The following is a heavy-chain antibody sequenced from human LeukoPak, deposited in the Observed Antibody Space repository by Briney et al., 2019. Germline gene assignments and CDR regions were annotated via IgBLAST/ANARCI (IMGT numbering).Heavy chain of an antibody. V-gene: IGHV6-1*01. CDR2: TYYRSKWYN. D-gene: IGHD6-13*01. Sequence: SQTLSLTCAISGDGVSSNSAAWNWIRQSPSRGLEWLGRTYYRSKWYNDYAVSVKSRITINPDTSKNQFSLQLNSVTPEDTAVYYCARDLGIAAAGTRSAYNWFDPWGQGTLVTVSS. CDR1: GDGVSSNSAA. J-gene: IGHJ5*02. CDR3: ARDLGIAAAGTRSAYNWFDP.